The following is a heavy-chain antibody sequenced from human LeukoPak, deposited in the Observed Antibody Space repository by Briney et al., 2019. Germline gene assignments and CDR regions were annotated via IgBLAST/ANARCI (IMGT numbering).Heavy chain of an antibody. J-gene: IGHJ2*01. CDR2: IYYSGST. CDR1: GGSIFSSTYY. V-gene: IGHV4-39*01. D-gene: IGHD6-6*01. Sequence: SETLSLTCTASGGSIFSSTYYWGWIRQPPGKGLEWIGSIYYSGSTYYNPSLKSRVTMSVDTSKNQFSLKLTSVTAADTAVYDCARLGSSSPNWYFDLWGHGTLVTVSS. CDR3: ARLGSSSPNWYFDL.